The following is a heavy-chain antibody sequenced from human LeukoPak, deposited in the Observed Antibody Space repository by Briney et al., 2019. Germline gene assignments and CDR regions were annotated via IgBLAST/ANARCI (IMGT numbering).Heavy chain of an antibody. CDR1: GGTCSCYA. CDR3: GRGCSSTSCYVGWFDP. J-gene: IGHJ5*02. CDR2: IIPIFGTA. Sequence: SVKVSCKAAGGTCSCYAVIWVRQGPGPGIEWMGGIIPIFGTANYAQKFQDRVTITALKSTSTAYMELRTLITAATAAYYYGRGCSSTSCYVGWFDPWGQGSLVTFSS. V-gene: IGHV1-69*06. D-gene: IGHD2-2*01.